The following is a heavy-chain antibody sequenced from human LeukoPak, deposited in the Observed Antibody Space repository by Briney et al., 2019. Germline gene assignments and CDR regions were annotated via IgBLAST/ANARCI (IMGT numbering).Heavy chain of an antibody. Sequence: GGSLTLSCAASGSFSSYVMTWVRQAPGRGLEWVSTLSASGGSTYYADSVKGRFTISRDNSKNTLYLQMSSLRAEDTAVYFCAKDLILVLPAAYDYWGQGTLVTVSS. CDR1: GSFSSYV. CDR3: AKDLILVLPAAYDY. D-gene: IGHD2-2*01. V-gene: IGHV3-23*01. J-gene: IGHJ4*02. CDR2: LSASGGST.